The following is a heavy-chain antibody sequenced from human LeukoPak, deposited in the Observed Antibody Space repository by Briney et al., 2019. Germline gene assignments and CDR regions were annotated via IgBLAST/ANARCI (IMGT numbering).Heavy chain of an antibody. CDR2: ISYDGSNK. V-gene: IGHV3-30*18. CDR1: GFTFSSYG. J-gene: IGHJ4*02. Sequence: PGGSLRLSCAASGFTFSSYGMHWVRQAPGKGLEWVAVISYDGSNKYYADSVKGRFTISRDNSKNTLYLQMNSLRAEDTAVYYCAKDPAAEYYFDYWGQGTLVTASS. CDR3: AKDPAAEYYFDY.